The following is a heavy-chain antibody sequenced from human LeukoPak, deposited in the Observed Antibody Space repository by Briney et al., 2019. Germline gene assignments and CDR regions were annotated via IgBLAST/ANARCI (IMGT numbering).Heavy chain of an antibody. CDR2: MNPNSGNT. D-gene: IGHD2-2*02. CDR3: ARVPISYYYYGMDV. CDR1: GGTFSSYA. Sequence: ASVKVSCKASGGTFSSYAISWVRQATGQGLEWMGWMNPNSGNTGYAQEFQGRVTMTRNTSISTAYMELSGLRSEDTAVYYCARVPISYYYYGMDVWGQGTTVTVSS. V-gene: IGHV1-8*02. J-gene: IGHJ6*02.